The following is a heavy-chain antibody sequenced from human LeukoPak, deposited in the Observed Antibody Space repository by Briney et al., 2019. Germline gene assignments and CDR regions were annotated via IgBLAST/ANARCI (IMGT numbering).Heavy chain of an antibody. CDR1: GFTFSSYW. CDR2: INKDGGEK. V-gene: IGHV3-7*03. J-gene: IGHJ4*02. Sequence: GGPLRLSCAASGFTFSSYWMSWVRQAPGKGLEWVANINKDGGEKYYVDSVKGRFTISRDNAKNSLYLQMNSLRADDTAVYYCVKDSPPRYSGSPPAYWGQGTLVTVSS. CDR3: VKDSPPRYSGSPPAY. D-gene: IGHD1-26*01.